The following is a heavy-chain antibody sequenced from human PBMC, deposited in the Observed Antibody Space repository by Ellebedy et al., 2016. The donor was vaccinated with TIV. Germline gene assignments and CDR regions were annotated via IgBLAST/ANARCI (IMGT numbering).Heavy chain of an antibody. V-gene: IGHV3-74*01. CDR1: GFTFSNYW. CDR2: IVGDGSDT. CDR3: ARPDLDY. Sequence: GESLKISCKVSGFTFSNYWMHWVRQAPGKGLVWVSRIVGDGSDTKYAESVKGRFTISRDNSKNTLYLQMNSLRAEDTAMYYCARPDLDYWGQGTLDSVSS. J-gene: IGHJ4*02.